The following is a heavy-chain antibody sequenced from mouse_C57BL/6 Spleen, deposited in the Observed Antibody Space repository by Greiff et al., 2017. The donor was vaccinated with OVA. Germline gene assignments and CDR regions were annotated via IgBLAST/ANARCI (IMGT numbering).Heavy chain of an antibody. D-gene: IGHD1-1*01. Sequence: VQLQQSGAELVRPGASVKLSCTASGFNIKDYYMHWVKQRPEQGLEWIGRIDPEDGDTEYAPKFQGKATMTADTSSNTAYLQLSSLTSEDTAVYYCTTGIRYYGSSWYFDVWGTGTTVTVSS. J-gene: IGHJ1*03. CDR1: GFNIKDYY. CDR2: IDPEDGDT. CDR3: TTGIRYYGSSWYFDV. V-gene: IGHV14-1*01.